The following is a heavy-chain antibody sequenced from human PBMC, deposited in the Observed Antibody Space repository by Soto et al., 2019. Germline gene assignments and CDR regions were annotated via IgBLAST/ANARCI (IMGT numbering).Heavy chain of an antibody. Sequence: ASVKVSCKVSGYTLTGLSMHWVRQAPGKGLEWMGGFDPEDGETIYAQKFQGRVTMTEDTSTDTAYMELSSLRSEDTAVYYCATFTDFWSGYYIRSDWFDPWGQGTLVTVSS. D-gene: IGHD3-3*01. CDR3: ATFTDFWSGYYIRSDWFDP. J-gene: IGHJ5*02. CDR2: FDPEDGET. CDR1: GYTLTGLS. V-gene: IGHV1-24*01.